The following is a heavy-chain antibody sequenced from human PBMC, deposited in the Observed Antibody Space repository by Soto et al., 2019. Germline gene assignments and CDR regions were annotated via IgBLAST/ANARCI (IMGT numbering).Heavy chain of an antibody. CDR3: AREGGYYSGSGSPKSLDWFDP. CDR1: GYTFPSYG. D-gene: IGHD3-10*01. J-gene: IGHJ5*02. CDR2: ISAYNGNT. Sequence: ASVKVSCKASGYTFPSYGISWVRQAPGQGLEWMGWISAYNGNTNYAQKLQGRVTMTTDTSTSTAYMELRSLRSDDTAVYYCAREGGYYSGSGSPKSLDWFDPWGQGTLVTVSS. V-gene: IGHV1-18*01.